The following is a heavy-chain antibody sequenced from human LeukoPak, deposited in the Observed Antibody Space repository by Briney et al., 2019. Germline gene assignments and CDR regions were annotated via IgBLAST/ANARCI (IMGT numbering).Heavy chain of an antibody. CDR1: GGSISSYY. CDR3: ARQIMITFGGVIVIGDNWFDP. Sequence: SETLSLTCTVSGGSISSYYWSWIRQPPGKGLEWIGRIYTSGSTNYNPSLKSRVTMSVDTSKNQFSLKLSSVTAADTAVYYCARQIMITFGGVIVIGDNWFDPWGQGTLVTVSS. V-gene: IGHV4-4*07. CDR2: IYTSGST. J-gene: IGHJ5*02. D-gene: IGHD3-16*02.